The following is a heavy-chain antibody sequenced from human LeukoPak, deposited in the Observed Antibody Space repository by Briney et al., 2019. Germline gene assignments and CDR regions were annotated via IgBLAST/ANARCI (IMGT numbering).Heavy chain of an antibody. D-gene: IGHD3-9*01. CDR1: GDSVSSSLYF. CDR2: INSIGSS. CDR3: ARLSKGRSFDYIFDY. J-gene: IGHJ4*02. Sequence: SETLSLTCSVSGDSVSSSLYFWGWIRQPPGKGLEWIGNINSIGSSSDNPSLKSRVTMSVDTSKNQFSLKMTSVTAADTAVYYCARLSKGRSFDYIFDYWGQGTLVTVSS. V-gene: IGHV4-39*01.